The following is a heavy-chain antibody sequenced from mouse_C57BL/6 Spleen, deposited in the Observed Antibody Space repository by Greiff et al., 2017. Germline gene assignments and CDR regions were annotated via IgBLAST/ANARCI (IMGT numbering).Heavy chain of an antibody. D-gene: IGHD2-3*01. CDR3: ARDDDRDY. CDR2: IDPSDSYT. J-gene: IGHJ2*01. Sequence: QVQLQQPGAELVMPGASVKLSCKASGYTFTSYWMHWVKQRPGQGLEWIGEIDPSDSYTNYNQKFKGKSTLTVDKSSSTADMQLSSLTSEDSAVYYCARDDDRDYWGQGTTLTVSS. CDR1: GYTFTSYW. V-gene: IGHV1-69*01.